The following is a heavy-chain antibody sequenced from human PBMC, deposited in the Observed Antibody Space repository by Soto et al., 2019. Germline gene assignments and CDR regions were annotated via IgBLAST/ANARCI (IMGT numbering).Heavy chain of an antibody. D-gene: IGHD3-3*01. CDR2: IIPIFGTA. Sequence: GASVKVSCKASGGTFSSYAISWVRQAPGQGLEWMGGIIPIFGTANYAQNFQGRVTITADESTSTAYMELSSLRSEDTAVYYCARTYDFWSGRNYYYGMDVWGQGTTVTVSS. V-gene: IGHV1-69*13. CDR1: GGTFSSYA. CDR3: ARTYDFWSGRNYYYGMDV. J-gene: IGHJ6*02.